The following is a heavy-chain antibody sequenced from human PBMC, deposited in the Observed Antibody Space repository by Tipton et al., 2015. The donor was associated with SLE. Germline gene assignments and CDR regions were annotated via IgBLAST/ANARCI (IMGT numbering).Heavy chain of an antibody. D-gene: IGHD3-3*01. CDR3: TRGATLFGVTPYFDY. V-gene: IGHV3-33*08. Sequence: SLRLSCAASGFTFSSYGMHWVRQAPGKGLEWVAVIWYDGNNKYYVDSVKGRFTISRDNSKNTLYLQMNSLRAEDSAVYYCTRGATLFGVTPYFDYWGQGTLVTVSS. J-gene: IGHJ4*02. CDR2: IWYDGNNK. CDR1: GFTFSSYG.